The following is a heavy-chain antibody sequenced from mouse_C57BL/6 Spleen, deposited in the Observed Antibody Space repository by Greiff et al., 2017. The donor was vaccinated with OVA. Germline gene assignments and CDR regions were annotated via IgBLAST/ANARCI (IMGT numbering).Heavy chain of an antibody. Sequence: EVQLVESEGGLVQPGSSMKLSCTASGFTFSDYYMAWVRQVPEKGLEWVANINYDGSSTYYLDSLKSRFIISRDNAKNILYLQMSSLKSEDTATYYCAREEGYYNAMDYWGQGTSVTVSS. D-gene: IGHD2-12*01. V-gene: IGHV5-16*01. CDR3: AREEGYYNAMDY. CDR1: GFTFSDYY. J-gene: IGHJ4*01. CDR2: INYDGSST.